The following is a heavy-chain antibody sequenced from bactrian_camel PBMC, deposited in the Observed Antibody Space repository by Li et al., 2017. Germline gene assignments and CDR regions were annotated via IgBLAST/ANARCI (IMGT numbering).Heavy chain of an antibody. CDR2: IAKWGT. D-gene: IGHD2*01. CDR3: AAAVGGPGYCHAYEW. CDR1: GYNFDISWC. Sequence: QVQLVESGGGSVQAGGSLRLSCAASGYNFDISWCMGWFRQAPGKEREAIARIAKWGTFYGDAVKGRFTISKDVAKSILYLQMNSLKPEDTAMYYCAAAVGGPGYCHAYEWWGQGTQVTVS. V-gene: IGHV3S60*01. J-gene: IGHJ4*01.